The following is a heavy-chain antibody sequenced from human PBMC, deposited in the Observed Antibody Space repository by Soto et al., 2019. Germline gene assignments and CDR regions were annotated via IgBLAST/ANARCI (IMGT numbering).Heavy chain of an antibody. J-gene: IGHJ3*02. Sequence: QVQLQESGPGLVKPSETLSLTCTVSGGSISSYYWSWIRQPPGKGLEWIGYIYYSGSTNYNPSLKSRVTISVDTSKNRFSLKLGSVTAADTAVYYCARVGMATKGAHAFDIWGQGTMVTVSS. D-gene: IGHD5-12*01. CDR3: ARVGMATKGAHAFDI. CDR1: GGSISSYY. V-gene: IGHV4-59*01. CDR2: IYYSGST.